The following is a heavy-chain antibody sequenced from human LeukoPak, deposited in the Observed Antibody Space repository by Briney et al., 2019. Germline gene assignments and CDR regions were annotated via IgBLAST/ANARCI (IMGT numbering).Heavy chain of an antibody. CDR3: ARDSASYDSSRYYLDY. V-gene: IGHV3-21*01. D-gene: IGHD3-22*01. Sequence: GGSLRLSCAASGFTFSAYSMNWVRQAPGKGLQWVSSITSGSVYIFYADSVKGRFTISRDNAKNSLYLQMNSLRAEDTAVYYCARDSASYDSSRYYLDYWGQGTLVTVSS. J-gene: IGHJ4*02. CDR1: GFTFSAYS. CDR2: ITSGSVYI.